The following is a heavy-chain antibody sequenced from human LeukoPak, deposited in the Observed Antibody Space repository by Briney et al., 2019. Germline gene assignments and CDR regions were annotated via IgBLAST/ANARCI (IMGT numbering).Heavy chain of an antibody. V-gene: IGHV1-69*05. D-gene: IGHD1-26*01. Sequence: ASVKVSCKASGGTFSSYAIIWVRQAPGQGLEWMGRIIPIFGTANYAQKFQGRVTITTDESTSTAYMELSSLRSEDTAVYYCARDLSGSYLYNWFDPWGQGTLVTVSS. J-gene: IGHJ5*02. CDR1: GGTFSSYA. CDR2: IIPIFGTA. CDR3: ARDLSGSYLYNWFDP.